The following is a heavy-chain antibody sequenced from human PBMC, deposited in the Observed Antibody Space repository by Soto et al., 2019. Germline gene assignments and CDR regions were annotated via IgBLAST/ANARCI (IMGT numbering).Heavy chain of an antibody. D-gene: IGHD2-15*01. Sequence: PSETLSLTCVVSDGSISTYDWWTWVRQPPGKGLEWIGKMFHSGGADYSPSLKSRVTISADSSKNHFSLRLTAVTAADTAVYYCATGNVDSRIEDWGQGTHVTVSS. J-gene: IGHJ4*02. CDR2: MFHSGGA. CDR3: ATGNVDSRIED. CDR1: DGSISTYDW. V-gene: IGHV4-4*02.